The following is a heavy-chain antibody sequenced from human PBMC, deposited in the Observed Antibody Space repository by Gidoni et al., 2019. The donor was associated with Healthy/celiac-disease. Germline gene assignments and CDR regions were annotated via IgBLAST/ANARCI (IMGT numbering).Heavy chain of an antibody. J-gene: IGHJ5*02. CDR3: ARDGETGLHNWFDP. CDR2: IYYSGST. D-gene: IGHD2-21*01. Sequence: QVQLQESGPGLVKPSQTLSLICTVSGGSISSGDYYWSWIRQPPGKGLEWIGYIYYSGSTYYNPSLRSRVTISGDTSKNQFSLKLSSVTAADTAVYYCARDGETGLHNWFDPWGQGTLVTVSS. V-gene: IGHV4-30-4*01. CDR1: GGSISSGDYY.